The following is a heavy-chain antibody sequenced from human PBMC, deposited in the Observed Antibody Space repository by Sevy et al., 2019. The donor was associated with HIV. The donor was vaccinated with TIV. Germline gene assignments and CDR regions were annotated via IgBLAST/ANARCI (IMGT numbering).Heavy chain of an antibody. CDR3: AKAPPGHCSSSSCPRAYYYYGMDV. CDR1: GFTFSSYA. V-gene: IGHV3-23*01. Sequence: GGSLRLSCAASGFTFSSYAMNWVRQAPGKGLEWVSAISGRGGSTYYADSVEGRFTMSRDISKNTLYLQMNSLRAEETAVYYCAKAPPGHCSSSSCPRAYYYYGMDVWGQGTTVTVSS. J-gene: IGHJ6*02. D-gene: IGHD2-15*01. CDR2: ISGRGGST.